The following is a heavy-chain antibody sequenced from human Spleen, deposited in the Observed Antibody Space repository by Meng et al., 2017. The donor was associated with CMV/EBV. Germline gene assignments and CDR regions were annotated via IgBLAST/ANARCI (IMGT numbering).Heavy chain of an antibody. CDR1: GFTFSSYD. CDR2: IGTAGDT. CDR3: ARAFTSGLSYAFDI. D-gene: IGHD5-12*01. V-gene: IGHV3-13*01. J-gene: IGHJ3*02. Sequence: GESLKISCAASGFTFSSYDMHWVRQATGKGLEWVSAIGTAGDTYYPGSVKGRFTISRENAKNSLYLQINSLRAGDTAVYYCARAFTSGLSYAFDIWGQGTMVTVSS.